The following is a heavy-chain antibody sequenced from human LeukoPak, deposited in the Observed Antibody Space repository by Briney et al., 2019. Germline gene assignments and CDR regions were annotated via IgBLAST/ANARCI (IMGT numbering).Heavy chain of an antibody. CDR1: GGSISSYC. V-gene: IGHV4-4*07. D-gene: IGHD3-10*01. CDR3: ARGSYYGSGSYYFYFDY. Sequence: SETLSLTCTVSGGSISSYCWSWIRQPAGKGLEWIGRIYTSGSTNYNPSLKSRVTMSVDTSKNQFSLKLSSVTAADTAVYYCARGSYYGSGSYYFYFDYWGQRTLVTVSS. J-gene: IGHJ4*02. CDR2: IYTSGST.